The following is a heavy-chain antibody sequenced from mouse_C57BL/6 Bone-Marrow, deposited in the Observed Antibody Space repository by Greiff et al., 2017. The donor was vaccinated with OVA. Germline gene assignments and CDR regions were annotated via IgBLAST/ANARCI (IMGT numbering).Heavy chain of an antibody. CDR3: ARCGQRRQYYCDY. CDR2: IYPGGGYT. V-gene: IGHV1-63*01. J-gene: IGHJ2*01. Sequence: QVQLQQSGAELVRPGTSVKMSCKASGYTFTNYWIGWVKQRPGHGLEWIGDIYPGGGYTNYNEKFTGKATLTADKYSSTAYMKVSSLTSEDTAVYDCARCGQRRQYYCDYWGQGTTLTVSS. D-gene: IGHD6-1*01. CDR1: GYTFTNYW.